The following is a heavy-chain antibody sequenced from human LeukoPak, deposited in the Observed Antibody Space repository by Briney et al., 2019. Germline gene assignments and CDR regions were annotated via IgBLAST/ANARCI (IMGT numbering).Heavy chain of an antibody. V-gene: IGHV4-34*01. CDR2: INHSGST. CDR3: ARGGGGMRIYGKNWFDP. CDR1: GGSFSGYY. D-gene: IGHD3-16*01. J-gene: IGHJ5*02. Sequence: PSGTPSLTCAVYGGSFSGYYWSWIRQPPGKGLEWIGEINHSGSTNNNPSLKSRVTISVDTSKNQFSLELSSVTAADTAVYYCARGGGGMRIYGKNWFDPWGQGTLVTVSS.